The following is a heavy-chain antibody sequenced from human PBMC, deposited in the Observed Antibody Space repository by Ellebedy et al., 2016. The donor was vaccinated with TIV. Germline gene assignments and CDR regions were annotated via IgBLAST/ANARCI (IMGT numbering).Heavy chain of an antibody. D-gene: IGHD2-2*01. CDR2: ISSSSSTV. Sequence: RGSLRLSCAASGFTFSSYSMNWVRQAPGKGLEWVSYISSSSSTVHYADSVQGRFIVSRDNAKNSLFLQMNSLRAEDTAVYYCARDPLRLTGYSTSWCDFWGQGTLVTVSS. CDR3: ARDPLRLTGYSTSWCDF. V-gene: IGHV3-48*04. CDR1: GFTFSSYS. J-gene: IGHJ5*01.